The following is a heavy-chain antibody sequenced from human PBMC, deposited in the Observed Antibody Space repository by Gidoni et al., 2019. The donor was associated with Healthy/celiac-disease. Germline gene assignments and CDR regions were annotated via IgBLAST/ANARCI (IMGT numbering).Heavy chain of an antibody. J-gene: IGHJ4*02. D-gene: IGHD6-6*01. CDR2: ISGIGGRT. CDR3: AKASSIAARGNYFDY. Sequence: EVQLLESGGGLVQHGGSLRLSCAASGFTFSSYAMSWVRQAPWKGLEWVSAISGIGGRTYSAGSVKGRFTISRNNAKNTLYLQMNSLRAEDTAVYYCAKASSIAARGNYFDYCGQGTLVTVSS. CDR1: GFTFSSYA. V-gene: IGHV3-23*01.